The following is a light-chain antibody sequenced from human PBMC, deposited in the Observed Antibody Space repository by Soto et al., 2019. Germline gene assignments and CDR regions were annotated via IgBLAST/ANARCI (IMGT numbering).Light chain of an antibody. CDR3: QQYYSYLLT. J-gene: IGKJ4*01. CDR2: AAS. CDR1: QGISSY. Sequence: AIRMTQSPSSLSASTGDRVTITCRASQGISSYLAWYQQKPGKAPKLLIYAASTLQSGVPSRFSRSGSGTDFTLTISCLQSEDFATYYCQQYYSYLLTFGGGTKVEIK. V-gene: IGKV1-8*01.